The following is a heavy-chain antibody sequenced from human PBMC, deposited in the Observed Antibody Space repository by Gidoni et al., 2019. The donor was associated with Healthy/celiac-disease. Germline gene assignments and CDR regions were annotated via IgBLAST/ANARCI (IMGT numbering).Heavy chain of an antibody. Sequence: QVQLVQSGAELKKPWASVKVSCKTSGYTFTRYDINWVRQATGQGLEWMGWMNPNSGNAGYAQKFQGRVTMTRNTSISTAYMELSSLKSEDTAVYYCARAHSSGWFWGQGTLVTVSS. CDR3: ARAHSSGWF. CDR1: GYTFTRYD. CDR2: MNPNSGNA. D-gene: IGHD6-19*01. J-gene: IGHJ4*02. V-gene: IGHV1-8*01.